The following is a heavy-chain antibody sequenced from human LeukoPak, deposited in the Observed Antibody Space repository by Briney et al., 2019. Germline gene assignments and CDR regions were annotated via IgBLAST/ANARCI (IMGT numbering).Heavy chain of an antibody. J-gene: IGHJ4*02. CDR3: ATRPVAFYCGGDCRDNDY. CDR2: INHSGST. D-gene: IGHD2-21*02. V-gene: IGHV4-34*01. CDR1: GGSFSGYY. Sequence: SETLSLNCAVHGGSFSGYYWSWIRQPPGKGLEWIGEINHSGSTNYNPSLKSRVTISVDTSKNQFSLKLSSVTAADTAVYYCATRPVAFYCGGDCRDNDYWGQGTLVTVSS.